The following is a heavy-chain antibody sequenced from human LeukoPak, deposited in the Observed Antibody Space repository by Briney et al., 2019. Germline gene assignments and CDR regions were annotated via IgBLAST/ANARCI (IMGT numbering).Heavy chain of an antibody. D-gene: IGHD2-15*01. Sequence: GGSLRLSCAASGFTFSSYAMRWARQAPGKGLEHVSGITASGANAYYVDSVRGRFTTSRDNSKNTLYLQMNSLRAEDTAIYYCARVVVSSGPADYWGQGTLVTVSS. CDR1: GFTFSSYA. CDR2: ITASGANA. J-gene: IGHJ4*02. CDR3: ARVVVSSGPADY. V-gene: IGHV3-23*01.